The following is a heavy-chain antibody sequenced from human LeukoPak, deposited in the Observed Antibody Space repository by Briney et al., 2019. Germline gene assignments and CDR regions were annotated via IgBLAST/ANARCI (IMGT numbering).Heavy chain of an antibody. D-gene: IGHD3-3*01. Sequence: GGSLRLSCAASGFTFSSHAMGWVRQAPGKGLEWVSGIGGLGGSTYYAGSVKGRFTISRDNSQNTLYLHMNILRAGDTAVYYCARDPGVVAFHYFDYWGQGSLVTVSS. CDR3: ARDPGVVAFHYFDY. V-gene: IGHV3-23*01. J-gene: IGHJ4*02. CDR1: GFTFSSHA. CDR2: IGGLGGST.